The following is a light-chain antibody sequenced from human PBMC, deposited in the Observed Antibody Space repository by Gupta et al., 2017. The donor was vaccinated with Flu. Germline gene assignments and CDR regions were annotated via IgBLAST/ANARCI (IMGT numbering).Light chain of an antibody. V-gene: IGKV3-20*01. CDR3: QKYGSSPST. Sequence: VFTHSPGTLSLSPGERATLSCRASQSVSSSYLAWYQQKAGQATRLLIYGASSRATGIPERSSGSGSGADFTLTISRLEPEDCAVYYCQKYGSSPSTFGQGTKVEIK. CDR2: GAS. CDR1: QSVSSSY. J-gene: IGKJ1*01.